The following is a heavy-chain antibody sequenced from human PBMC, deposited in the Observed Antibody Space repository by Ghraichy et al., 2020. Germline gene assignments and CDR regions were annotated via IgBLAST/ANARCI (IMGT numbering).Heavy chain of an antibody. D-gene: IGHD4-17*01. CDR1: GGSISSGGYS. V-gene: IGHV4-30-2*01. CDR3: ASHDYGDYTFDY. Sequence: SETLSLTCAVSGGSISSGGYSWSWIRQPPRKGLEWIGYIYHSGSTYYNPSLKSRVTISLDRSKNQFSLKLSSVTAADTAVYYCASHDYGDYTFDYWGQGTLVTVSS. CDR2: IYHSGST. J-gene: IGHJ4*02.